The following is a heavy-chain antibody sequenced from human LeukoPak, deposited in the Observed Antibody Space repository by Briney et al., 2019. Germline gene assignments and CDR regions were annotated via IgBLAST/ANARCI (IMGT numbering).Heavy chain of an antibody. CDR1: GFTFSSYA. CDR2: ISGNGGST. D-gene: IGHD2-21*01. V-gene: IGHV3-23*01. Sequence: GGSLRLSCAASGFTFSSYAMSWVRQAPGKGLEWVSGISGNGGSTHYADSVKGRFTISGDNSKNTLYLQMNSLRAEDTAVYYCAKDRREAYYYYYYYMDVWGKGTTVTISS. CDR3: AKDRREAYYYYYYYMDV. J-gene: IGHJ6*03.